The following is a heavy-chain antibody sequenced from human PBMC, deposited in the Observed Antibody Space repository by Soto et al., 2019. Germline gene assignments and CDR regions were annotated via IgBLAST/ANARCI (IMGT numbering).Heavy chain of an antibody. D-gene: IGHD2-15*01. Sequence: PSETLSLTCTVSGGSISSGDYYWSWIRQPPGKGLEWIGYIYYSGSTYYNPSLKSRVTISVDTSKNQFSLKLSSVTAADTAVYYCARAWGSPATTTLDYWGQGTLVTVSS. J-gene: IGHJ4*02. CDR3: ARAWGSPATTTLDY. V-gene: IGHV4-30-4*01. CDR1: GGSISSGDYY. CDR2: IYYSGST.